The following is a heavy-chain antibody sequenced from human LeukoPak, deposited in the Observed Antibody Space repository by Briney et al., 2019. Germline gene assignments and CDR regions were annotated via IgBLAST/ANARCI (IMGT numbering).Heavy chain of an antibody. J-gene: IGHJ4*02. V-gene: IGHV3-7*01. CDR1: GFTFSSYW. Sequence: PGGSLRLSCAASGFTFSSYWMSWVRQAPGKGLEWVANIKQDGSEKYYVDSVKGRFTISRDNAKNSLYLQMNSLRAEDTAVYYCARAISDSTGYYAYYFDSWGQGTLVTVSS. CDR3: ARAISDSTGYYAYYFDS. CDR2: IKQDGSEK. D-gene: IGHD3-22*01.